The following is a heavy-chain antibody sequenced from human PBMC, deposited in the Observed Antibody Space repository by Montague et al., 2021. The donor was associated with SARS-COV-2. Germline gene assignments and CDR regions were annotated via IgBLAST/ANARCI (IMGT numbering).Heavy chain of an antibody. D-gene: IGHD5-12*01. Sequence: SETLSLTCTVSGGSISSSTYYWGWIRQPPEKGLEWIGSIYYSGSTYNNPSLKSRVTISVDTSKNQFSLKLSSVTAADTAVYYCARHGWGWLRLLRPFDYWGQGTLVTVSS. CDR2: IYYSGST. CDR1: GGSISSSTYY. V-gene: IGHV4-39*01. J-gene: IGHJ4*02. CDR3: ARHGWGWLRLLRPFDY.